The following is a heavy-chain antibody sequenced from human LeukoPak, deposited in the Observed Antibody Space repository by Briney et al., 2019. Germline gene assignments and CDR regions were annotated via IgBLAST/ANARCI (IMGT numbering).Heavy chain of an antibody. D-gene: IGHD3-10*01. CDR1: GFTFSSYA. J-gene: IGHJ4*02. Sequence: GGSLRLSCAASGFTFSSYAMSWVRQAPGKGLEWVSAISGSGGSTYYADPVKGRFTISRDNSKNTLYLQMNSLRAEDTAVYYCAKDPRTRGSGNPYFDYWGQGTLVTVSS. V-gene: IGHV3-23*01. CDR3: AKDPRTRGSGNPYFDY. CDR2: ISGSGGST.